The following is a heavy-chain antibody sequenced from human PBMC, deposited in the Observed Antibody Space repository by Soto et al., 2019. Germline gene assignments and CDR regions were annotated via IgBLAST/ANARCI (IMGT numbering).Heavy chain of an antibody. CDR3: ARLPKGYFYYYVMDV. Sequence: SLKVPGTTSGNTFASDGISWVRQAPGQGLEWMGWISPYNGDTEYSQKLQDRLTMNTDTSASTAYVELRNLRSDETAVYYCARLPKGYFYYYVMDVWGQGTTVTVSS. V-gene: IGHV1-18*01. J-gene: IGHJ6*02. CDR2: ISPYNGDT. CDR1: GNTFASDG.